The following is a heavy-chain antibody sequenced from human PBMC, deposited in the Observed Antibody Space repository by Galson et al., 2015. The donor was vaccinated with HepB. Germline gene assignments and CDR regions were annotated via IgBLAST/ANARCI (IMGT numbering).Heavy chain of an antibody. V-gene: IGHV1-46*01. J-gene: IGHJ3*02. D-gene: IGHD3-3*01. CDR3: ARDVSPVTIFGVKEPDAFDI. CDR2: INPSGGST. CDR1: GYTFTSYY. Sequence: SVKVSCKASGYTFTSYYMHWVRQAPGQGLEWMGIINPSGGSTSYEQKFQGRVTMTRDTSTSTVYMELSSLRSEDTAVYYCARDVSPVTIFGVKEPDAFDIWGQGTMVTVSS.